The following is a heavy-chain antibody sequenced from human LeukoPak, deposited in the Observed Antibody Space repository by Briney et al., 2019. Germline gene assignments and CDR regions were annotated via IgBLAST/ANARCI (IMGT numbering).Heavy chain of an antibody. CDR2: MNPNSGNT. D-gene: IGHD6-6*01. Sequence: ASVKVSCKASGYTFTSYDINWVRQATGQGLEWMGWMNPNSGNTGYAQKFQGRVTMTRNTSISTAYMELSSLRSEDTAVYYCARDSSIAAHYYYYYGMDVWGQGTTVTVSS. V-gene: IGHV1-8*01. CDR1: GYTFTSYD. CDR3: ARDSSIAAHYYYYYGMDV. J-gene: IGHJ6*02.